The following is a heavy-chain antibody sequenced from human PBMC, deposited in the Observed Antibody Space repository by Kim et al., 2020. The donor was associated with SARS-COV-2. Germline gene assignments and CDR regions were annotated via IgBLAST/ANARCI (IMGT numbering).Heavy chain of an antibody. CDR2: MSYDGSVK. CDR1: GFSLTKYG. V-gene: IGHV3-30*03. Sequence: GGSLRLSCEASGFSLTKYGMHWVRQAPGTVLEWVAFMSYDGSVKYYGETVKGRFTISRDTSKNTLFLQMNSLRAEDTAVYYCTRWAVSGNDAFGFWGQGSLVTVSS. D-gene: IGHD6-19*01. CDR3: TRWAVSGNDAFGF. J-gene: IGHJ3*01.